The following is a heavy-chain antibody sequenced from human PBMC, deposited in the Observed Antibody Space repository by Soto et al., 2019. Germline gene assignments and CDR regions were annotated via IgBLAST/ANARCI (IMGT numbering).Heavy chain of an antibody. CDR1: GFSLNTREMG. CDR3: AHLRSGSGCYRF. D-gene: IGHD3-22*01. J-gene: IGHJ4*02. CDR2: IYWDDDQ. Sequence: QITLKESGPTLVKPTQPLTLTCTFSGFSLNTREMGVGWIRQPPGKALEWLAFIYWDDDQRYSPSLRSRLTITKDTSKNQVVLTMTNMDPVDTGTYYCAHLRSGSGCYRFWGQGTLVTVSS. V-gene: IGHV2-5*02.